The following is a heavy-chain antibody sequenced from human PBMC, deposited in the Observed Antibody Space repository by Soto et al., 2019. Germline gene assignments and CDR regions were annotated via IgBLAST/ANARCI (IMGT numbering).Heavy chain of an antibody. J-gene: IGHJ5*02. V-gene: IGHV1-18*01. CDR1: GHTSSTFG. CDR2: VNVANTHA. CDR3: ARDIGGTALDSFDP. Sequence: QVHLVQSGAEVKKPGASVKVSCKASGHTSSTFGISWVRQVPGQGLEWLVWVNVANTHAHYAQKFQGRVTMNTDTSTSTASMELRNLRFADTAVYYCARDIGGTALDSFDPWGQGTLVTVSS. D-gene: IGHD1-1*01.